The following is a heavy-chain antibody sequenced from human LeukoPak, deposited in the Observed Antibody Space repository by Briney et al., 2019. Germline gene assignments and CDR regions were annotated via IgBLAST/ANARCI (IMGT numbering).Heavy chain of an antibody. CDR1: GGSISSGGYS. CDR3: ARAGTPSSNLYYFDY. D-gene: IGHD2-2*01. CDR2: IYHSGNT. J-gene: IGHJ4*02. V-gene: IGHV4-30-2*01. Sequence: SETLSLTCAVSGGSISSGGYSWSWIRQPPGKGLEWIGYIYHSGNTYYNPSLKSRVTISVDRSKNQFSLKLSSVTAADTAVYYCARAGTPSSNLYYFDYWGQGTLVTVSS.